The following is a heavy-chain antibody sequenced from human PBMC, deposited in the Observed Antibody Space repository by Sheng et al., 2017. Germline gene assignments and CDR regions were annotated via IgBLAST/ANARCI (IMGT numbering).Heavy chain of an antibody. CDR2: INRDGGSI. V-gene: IGHV3-74*01. Sequence: VHLVESGGGLVQPGGSLRLSCAASGFTFSNYWMHWVRQVPGKGLVWVSRINRDGGSISYADSVKGRFTISRDNAKNTVYLQMSSLRAEDTAVYHCAREGGWIDYWGQGTLVTVSS. D-gene: IGHD3-16*01. CDR1: GFTFSNYW. CDR3: AREGGWIDY. J-gene: IGHJ4*02.